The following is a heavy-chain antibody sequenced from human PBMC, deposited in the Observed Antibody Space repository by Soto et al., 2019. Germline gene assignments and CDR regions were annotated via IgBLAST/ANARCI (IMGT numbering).Heavy chain of an antibody. CDR1: GGTFSSYA. CDR3: ARDRVVVVVAATEYYYGMDV. CDR2: IIPIFGTA. D-gene: IGHD2-15*01. V-gene: IGHV1-69*13. Sequence: SVKVSCKASGGTFSSYAISWVRQAPGQGLEWMGGIIPIFGTANYAQKFQGRVTITADESTGTAYMELSSLRSEDTAVYYCARDRVVVVVAATEYYYGMDVWGQGTTVTVSS. J-gene: IGHJ6*02.